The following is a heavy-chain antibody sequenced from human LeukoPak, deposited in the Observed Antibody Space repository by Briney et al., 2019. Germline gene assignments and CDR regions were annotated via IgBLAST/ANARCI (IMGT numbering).Heavy chain of an antibody. CDR2: ISSSGSTI. D-gene: IGHD1-26*01. CDR1: GFTFSSYE. CDR3: ARVSGSYTYYYMDV. V-gene: IGHV3-48*03. Sequence: GGSLRLSCAASGFTFSSYEMNWVRQAPGKGLEWVSYISSSGSTIYYADSVKGRFTISRDNAKNSLYLQMNSLRAEDTAVYYCARVSGSYTYYYMDVWGKGTTVTVSS. J-gene: IGHJ6*03.